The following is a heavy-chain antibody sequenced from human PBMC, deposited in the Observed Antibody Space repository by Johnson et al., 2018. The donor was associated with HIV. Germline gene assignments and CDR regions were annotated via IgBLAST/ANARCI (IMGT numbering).Heavy chain of an antibody. D-gene: IGHD2-21*01. J-gene: IGHJ3*02. V-gene: IGHV3-23*04. CDR2: ISGSGGST. CDR3: AKDFVTHGAFDI. CDR1: GFTVSSYY. Sequence: VQLVESGGGLIQPGGSLRLSCAASGFTVSSYYMSWVRQAPGKGLEWVSVISGSGGSTYYADSVKGRFTISRDNSKNTLYLQMNSLRAEDTAVYYSAKDFVTHGAFDIWGQGTMVTVSS.